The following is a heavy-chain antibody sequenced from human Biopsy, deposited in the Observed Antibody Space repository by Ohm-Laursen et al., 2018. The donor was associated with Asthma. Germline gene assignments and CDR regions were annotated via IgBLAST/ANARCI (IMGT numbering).Heavy chain of an antibody. D-gene: IGHD5-12*01. CDR3: AKRRGYSGHDNDY. CDR2: ISYDGNHK. Sequence: SLRLSCSAPGFMFRSFGMHWVRQAPGKGLEWAAVISYDGNHKFYEDSVKGRFTISRDDSKNTLYLQMNSLRTEDTAVYYCAKRRGYSGHDNDYWGQGTLVIVSS. J-gene: IGHJ4*02. V-gene: IGHV3-30*18. CDR1: GFMFRSFG.